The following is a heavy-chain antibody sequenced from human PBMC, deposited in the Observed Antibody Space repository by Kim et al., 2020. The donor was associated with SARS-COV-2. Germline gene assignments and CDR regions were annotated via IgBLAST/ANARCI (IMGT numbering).Heavy chain of an antibody. CDR1: GGSISSSSYY. J-gene: IGHJ5*02. Sequence: SETLSLTCTVSGGSISSSSYYWGWIRQPPGKGLEWIGSIYYSGSTYYNPSLKSRVTISVDTSKNQFSLKLSSVTAADTAVYYCARRVHAPSGDWFDPWGQGTLVTVSS. CDR2: IYYSGST. V-gene: IGHV4-39*07. D-gene: IGHD3-10*01. CDR3: ARRVHAPSGDWFDP.